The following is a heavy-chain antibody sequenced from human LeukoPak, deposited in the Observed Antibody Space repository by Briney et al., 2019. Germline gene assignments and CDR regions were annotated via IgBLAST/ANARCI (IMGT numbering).Heavy chain of an antibody. CDR2: IIPILGIA. Sequence: ASVKVSCKASGYTFTGYYMHWVRQAPGQGLEWMGRIIPILGIANYAQKFQGRVTITADKSTSTAYMELSSLRSEDTAVYYCARSITAAAGRRGVFDYWGQGTLVTVSS. CDR1: GYTFTGYY. CDR3: ARSITAAAGRRGVFDY. D-gene: IGHD6-13*01. V-gene: IGHV1-69*02. J-gene: IGHJ4*02.